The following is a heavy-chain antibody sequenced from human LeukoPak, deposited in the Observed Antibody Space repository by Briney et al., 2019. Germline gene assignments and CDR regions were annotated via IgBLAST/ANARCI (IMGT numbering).Heavy chain of an antibody. J-gene: IGHJ4*02. CDR3: ARVPRQLKGSTFDY. CDR1: GGSITSDSYY. CDR2: IFYSGSA. D-gene: IGHD5/OR15-5a*01. Sequence: SETLSLTCTVSGGSITSDSYYWGWIRQPPGKGLKWIGSIFYSGSAYYNPSLKSRVTVSVDTSKNQFSLRLTSVTAADTAVYYCARVPRQLKGSTFDYWGQGTLVTVSS. V-gene: IGHV4-39*01.